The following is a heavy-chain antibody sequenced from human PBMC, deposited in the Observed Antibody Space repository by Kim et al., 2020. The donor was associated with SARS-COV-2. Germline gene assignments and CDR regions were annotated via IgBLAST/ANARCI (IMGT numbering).Heavy chain of an antibody. V-gene: IGHV3-21*01. Sequence: ISYADSVKGRFTISRDNAKNSLYLQMNSLGAEDTAVYYCARILGMATMSGWGQGTLVTVSS. J-gene: IGHJ4*02. CDR3: ARILGMATMSG. CDR2: I. D-gene: IGHD5-12*01.